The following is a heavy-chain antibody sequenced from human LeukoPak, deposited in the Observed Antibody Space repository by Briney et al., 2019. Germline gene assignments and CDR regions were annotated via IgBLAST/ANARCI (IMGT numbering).Heavy chain of an antibody. CDR1: GFTLSSYA. D-gene: IGHD1-1*01. V-gene: IGHV3-23*01. CDR2: INNSGDNT. CDR3: ARSLKWNLVGFDY. J-gene: IGHJ4*02. Sequence: GGSLRLSCAASGFTLSSYAMNWVRQAPGKGLEWVSVINNSGDNTFYADSVKGRFTISRDNSKNTLYLQMSSLRGEDTAVYYCARSLKWNLVGFDYWGQGTLVTVST.